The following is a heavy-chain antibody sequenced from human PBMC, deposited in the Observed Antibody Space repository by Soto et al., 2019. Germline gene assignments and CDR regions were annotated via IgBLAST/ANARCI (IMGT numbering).Heavy chain of an antibody. V-gene: IGHV1-18*01. CDR3: ARGRYGEY. Sequence: QVHLVQSGAEVKKPGASVKVSCKGSGYAFTTYGITWVRQAPGQGLEWMGWISAHNGNTNYAQKLQGRVTVTRDTSTSTAYMELRSLRSDVTAVYYCARGRYGEYWGHGALVTVSS. CDR1: GYAFTTYG. J-gene: IGHJ4*01. D-gene: IGHD3-10*01. CDR2: ISAHNGNT.